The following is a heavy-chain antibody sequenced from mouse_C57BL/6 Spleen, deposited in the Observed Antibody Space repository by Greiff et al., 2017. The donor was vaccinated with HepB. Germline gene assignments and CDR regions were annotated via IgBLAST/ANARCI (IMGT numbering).Heavy chain of an antibody. J-gene: IGHJ2*01. Sequence: VQLQQSGPVLVKPGASVKMSCKASGYTFTDYYMNWVKQSHGKSLEWIGVINPYNGGTSYNQKFKGKATLTVDKSSSTAYMELNSLTSEDSAVYYCARSGAVVAKDWGQGTTLTVSS. D-gene: IGHD1-1*01. CDR3: ARSGAVVAKD. CDR1: GYTFTDYY. CDR2: INPYNGGT. V-gene: IGHV1-19*01.